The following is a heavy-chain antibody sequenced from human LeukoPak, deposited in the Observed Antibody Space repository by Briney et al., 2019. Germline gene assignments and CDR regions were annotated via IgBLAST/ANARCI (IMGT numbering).Heavy chain of an antibody. CDR3: ARGAKIEYSSSSRNWYFDL. CDR1: GGSISSTEW. V-gene: IGHV4-4*02. J-gene: IGHJ2*01. Sequence: SETLSLTCAVSGGSISSTEWYTWVRQPPGKGLEWIGEIHHSGCTNYNVSLKSRVTISLDKSKNQFSLDLTSMTAADTAVYYCARGAKIEYSSSSRNWYFDLWGRGTLVTVSS. CDR2: IHHSGCT. D-gene: IGHD6-6*01.